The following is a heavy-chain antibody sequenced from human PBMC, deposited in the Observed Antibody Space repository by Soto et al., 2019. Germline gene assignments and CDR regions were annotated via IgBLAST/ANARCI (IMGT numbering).Heavy chain of an antibody. CDR1: GFTFSSYA. CDR3: AKAPGAAAGTHYYFDY. J-gene: IGHJ4*02. D-gene: IGHD6-13*01. CDR2: ISGSGGST. V-gene: IGHV3-23*01. Sequence: EVQLLESGGGLVQPGGSLRLSCAASGFTFSSYAMSWVRQAPGKGLEWVSAISGSGGSTYYADSVKGRFTISRDNSKNXLYLQMNSLRAEDTAVYYCAKAPGAAAGTHYYFDYWGQGTLVNVSS.